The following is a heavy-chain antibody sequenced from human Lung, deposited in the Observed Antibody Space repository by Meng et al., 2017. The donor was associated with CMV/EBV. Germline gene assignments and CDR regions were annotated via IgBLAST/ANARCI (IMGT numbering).Heavy chain of an antibody. CDR1: GYIFSDYY. CDR2: INPKSGGT. D-gene: IGHD2-2*01. J-gene: IGHJ6*01. V-gene: IGHV1-2*02. CDR3: ARDRRSSTDLYYGLDV. Sequence: ASVXVSCKASGYIFSDYYVHWVRQAPGQGLEWMGWINPKSGGTNYAQKLQGRVTLTRDTSISTTYMDLSSLTSDDTAVYYCARDRRSSTDLYYGLDVWGQGTTVTVSS.